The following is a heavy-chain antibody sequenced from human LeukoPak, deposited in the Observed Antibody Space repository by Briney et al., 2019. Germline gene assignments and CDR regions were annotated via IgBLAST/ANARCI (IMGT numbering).Heavy chain of an antibody. J-gene: IGHJ5*01. Sequence: SETLSLTCTVSGYSISSGFYWGWIRQPPGKGLEWIGSIYHSGSTHYNSSLKSRVTISVDTSKNQLSLKLSSVTAADTAVYFCTRGLAAAYDYNWFDSWGQGTLVTVSS. CDR3: TRGLAAAYDYNWFDS. CDR2: IYHSGST. D-gene: IGHD5-12*01. V-gene: IGHV4-38-2*02. CDR1: GYSISSGFY.